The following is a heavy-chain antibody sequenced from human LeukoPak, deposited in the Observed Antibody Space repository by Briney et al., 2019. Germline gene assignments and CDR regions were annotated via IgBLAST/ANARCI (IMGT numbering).Heavy chain of an antibody. CDR1: GGTFSSYA. CDR3: ARGQQQLVFRADY. CDR2: IIPIFGTA. Sequence: GASVKVSCKASGGTFSSYAISWVRQAPGQGLQWMGGIIPIFGTANYAQKFQGRVTITADESTSTAYMELSSLRSEDTAVYYCARGQQQLVFRADYGGQGTLGTVSS. D-gene: IGHD6-13*01. J-gene: IGHJ4*02. V-gene: IGHV1-69*13.